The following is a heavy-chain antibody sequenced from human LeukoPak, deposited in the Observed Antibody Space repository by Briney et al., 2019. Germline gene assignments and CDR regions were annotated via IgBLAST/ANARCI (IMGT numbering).Heavy chain of an antibody. J-gene: IGHJ5*02. D-gene: IGHD4-17*01. CDR1: GFTFSSYA. V-gene: IGHV3-23*01. Sequence: PGGSLRLSCTASGFTFSSYAMTWVRQAPGKGLECVSAISGIGTTTYYADSVKGRFTISRDNSKNTLFLQMNSLRVEDTATYYCTKKRTTSVTDWFDPWGQGTLVTVSS. CDR2: ISGIGTTT. CDR3: TKKRTTSVTDWFDP.